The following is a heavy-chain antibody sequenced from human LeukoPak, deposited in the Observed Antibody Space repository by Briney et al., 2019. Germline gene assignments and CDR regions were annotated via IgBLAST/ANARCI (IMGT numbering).Heavy chain of an antibody. CDR1: GFTFSSYS. J-gene: IGHJ4*02. CDR3: ARGVVPAANVAF. Sequence: GGSLRLSCAASGFTFSSYSMNWVRQAPGQGLEWVSIISLDSRTLFHPPSVKGRFTVSRDNAKNSLYLQMNSLRAEDTAVYYCARGVVPAANVAFWGQGTLVTVSS. V-gene: IGHV3-48*04. D-gene: IGHD2-2*01. CDR2: ISLDSRTL.